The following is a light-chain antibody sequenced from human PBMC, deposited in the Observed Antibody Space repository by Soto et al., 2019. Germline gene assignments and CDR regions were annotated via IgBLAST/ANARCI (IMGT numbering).Light chain of an antibody. CDR3: HQFGTLPRT. Sequence: EIVLTQSPGTLSLSPGERATLSCGASQSVASTYLAWYQHKPGQAPRLLIYGVSSRATGIPDRFSGSGCGTDFTLTISRLEPEYVAVSYCHQFGTLPRTFGQGTKVE. J-gene: IGKJ1*01. CDR2: GVS. CDR1: QSVASTY. V-gene: IGKV3-20*01.